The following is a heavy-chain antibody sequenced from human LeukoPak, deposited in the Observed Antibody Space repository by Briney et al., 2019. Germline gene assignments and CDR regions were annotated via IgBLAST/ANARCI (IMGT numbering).Heavy chain of an antibody. D-gene: IGHD5-12*01. J-gene: IGHJ6*02. V-gene: IGHV3-49*04. CDR2: IRSKAYGGTT. CDR3: TTYDPSNYYGMDV. CDR1: GFTFGDYA. Sequence: GGSLRLSCTVSGFTFGDYAMTWVRQAPGKGLEWVGFIRSKAYGGTTEFAASVKGRFTISRDDSKSIAYLQMNSLNTEDTAVYYCTTYDPSNYYGMDVWGQGTTVTVS.